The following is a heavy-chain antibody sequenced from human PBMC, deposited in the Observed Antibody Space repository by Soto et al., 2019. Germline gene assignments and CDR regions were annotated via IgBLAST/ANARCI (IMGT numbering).Heavy chain of an antibody. Sequence: PSETLSLTCTVSGGSISRYYWSWIRQPPGKGLEWIGYIYYSGSTNYNPSLKSRVTISVDTSKNQFSLTLSSVTAADTAVYYCARGRHILTGYYRDLNYGMDVWGQGTTVTVSS. CDR3: ARGRHILTGYYRDLNYGMDV. D-gene: IGHD3-9*01. V-gene: IGHV4-59*12. CDR2: IYYSGST. J-gene: IGHJ6*02. CDR1: GGSISRYY.